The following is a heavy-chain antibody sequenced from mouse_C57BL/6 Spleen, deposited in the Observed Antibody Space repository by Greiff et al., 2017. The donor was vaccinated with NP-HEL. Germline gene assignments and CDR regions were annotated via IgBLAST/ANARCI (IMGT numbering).Heavy chain of an antibody. CDR2: IDPEDGET. J-gene: IGHJ2*01. Sequence: EVKLQESGAELVKPGASVKLSCTASGFNIKDYYMHWVKQRTEQGLEWIGRIDPEDGETKYAPNFQGKATITADTSSNTAYLQISSLTSEDTAVYYCARGVTTVVATYYFDYWGQGTTLTVSS. CDR1: GFNIKDYY. CDR3: ARGVTTVVATYYFDY. D-gene: IGHD1-1*01. V-gene: IGHV14-2*01.